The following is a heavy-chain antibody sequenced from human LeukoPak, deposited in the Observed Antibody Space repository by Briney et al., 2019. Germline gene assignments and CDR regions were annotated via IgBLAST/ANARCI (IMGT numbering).Heavy chain of an antibody. Sequence: PGGTLRLSCAASGFTFSSYWMSWIRQAPGKGLEWMANIKQDGSEKYYVDSVEGRFTISRDNAKNSLYLQMNSLRAEDTAVYYCARETSFDFDYWGQGTLVTVSS. V-gene: IGHV3-7*01. CDR2: IKQDGSEK. CDR1: GFTFSSYW. CDR3: ARETSFDFDY. D-gene: IGHD3-3*02. J-gene: IGHJ4*02.